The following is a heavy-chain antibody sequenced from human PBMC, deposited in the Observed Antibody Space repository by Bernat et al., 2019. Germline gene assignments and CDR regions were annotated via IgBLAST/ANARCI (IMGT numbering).Heavy chain of an antibody. CDR3: ARTRTSSGYDAFDI. V-gene: IGHV4-4*02. CDR1: GGSISSSNW. Sequence: QVQLQESGPGLVKPSGTLSLTCAVSGGSISSSNWWSWVRQPPGKGLEWIGEIYYSGSTYYNPSLKSRVTISVDTSKNQFSLKLSSVTAADTAVYYCARTRTSSGYDAFDIWGQGTVVPVSS. CDR2: IYYSGST. J-gene: IGHJ3*02. D-gene: IGHD2-2*01.